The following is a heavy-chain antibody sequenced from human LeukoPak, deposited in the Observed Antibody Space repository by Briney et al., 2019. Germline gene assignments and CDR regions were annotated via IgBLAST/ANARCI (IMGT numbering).Heavy chain of an antibody. CDR3: ARMYCTSTTCYLDF. CDR1: GASTSGSF. J-gene: IGHJ4*02. CDR2: ISTSGST. V-gene: IGHV4-4*07. D-gene: IGHD2-2*01. Sequence: SETLSLTCSVSGASTSGSFWSWIRQPAGKGLEWLGRISTSGSTLYNPSLKSRVTVSVDTSKNQFSLRLNSVTAADTAVYYCARMYCTSTTCYLDFWGQGTPVTVSS.